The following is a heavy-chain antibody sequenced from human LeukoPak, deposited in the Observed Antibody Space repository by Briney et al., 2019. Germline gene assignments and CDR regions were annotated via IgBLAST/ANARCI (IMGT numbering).Heavy chain of an antibody. CDR2: ISGSASST. J-gene: IGHJ4*02. V-gene: IGHV3-23*01. CDR3: TKSPSLIAARSYFDY. Sequence: GGSLRLSCAASGFTFSSYAMSWVRQAPGKGLEWVSAISGSASSTYYADSVKGRFTISRDNSKNTLYLQMNSLRAEDTAVYYCTKSPSLIAARSYFDYWGQGTLVTVSS. D-gene: IGHD6-6*01. CDR1: GFTFSSYA.